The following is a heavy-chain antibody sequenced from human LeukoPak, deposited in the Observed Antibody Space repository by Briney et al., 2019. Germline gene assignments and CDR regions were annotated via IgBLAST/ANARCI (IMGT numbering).Heavy chain of an antibody. Sequence: SETLSLTCAVSGGSFSGYYWSWIRQPPGKGLEWIGEINHSGSTNYNPSLKSRVTISVDTSKNQFSLKLSSVTAADTAVYYCARGGGYYYDSSGYRPLDYWGQGTLVTVSS. V-gene: IGHV4-34*01. J-gene: IGHJ4*02. D-gene: IGHD3-22*01. CDR2: INHSGST. CDR1: GGSFSGYY. CDR3: ARGGGYYYDSSGYRPLDY.